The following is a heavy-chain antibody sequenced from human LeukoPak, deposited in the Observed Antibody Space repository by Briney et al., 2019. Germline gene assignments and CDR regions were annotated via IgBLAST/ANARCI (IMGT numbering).Heavy chain of an antibody. CDR1: GYTFTGYY. CDR3: ARDLGYSYGYYFDY. CDR2: ISGYDGNT. D-gene: IGHD5-18*01. V-gene: IGHV1-18*04. J-gene: IGHJ4*02. Sequence: ASVKVSCKASGYTFTGYYMHWVRQAPGQGLEWVGWISGYDGNTNYAQKLQDRVTMTTDTFTSTAYMELRSLRSDDTAVYYCARDLGYSYGYYFDYWGQGTLVTVSS.